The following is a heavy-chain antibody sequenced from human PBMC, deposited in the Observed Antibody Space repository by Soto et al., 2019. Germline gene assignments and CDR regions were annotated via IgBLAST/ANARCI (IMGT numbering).Heavy chain of an antibody. CDR2: IRYDGSNQ. CDR1: GFTFSTYG. J-gene: IGHJ6*02. D-gene: IGHD1-26*01. Sequence: PGGSQRLSCAASGFTFSTYGMHWVRQAPGKGLEWVAGIRYDGSNQYYADSVKGQFTISRDNSKNTLYMQMDSLRADDTAVYYCARDFTAGATYSGPSYYAMDVWRQGTTVTVSS. V-gene: IGHV3-33*01. CDR3: ARDFTAGATYSGPSYYAMDV.